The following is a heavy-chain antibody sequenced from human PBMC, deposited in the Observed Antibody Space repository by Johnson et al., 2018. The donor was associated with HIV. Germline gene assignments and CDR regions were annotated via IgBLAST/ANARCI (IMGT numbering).Heavy chain of an antibody. CDR2: ISGSGGST. D-gene: IGHD6-13*01. V-gene: IGHV3-23*04. Sequence: VQLVESGGGLVQPGGSLRISCAASGFTFSSYAMSWVRQAPGKGLERVSAISGSGGSTYYADSVRGRFTISRDNSKNTLYLQMSSLKVEDTAMYYCARDGESQQLPLGDAFDVWGQGTMVIVSS. J-gene: IGHJ3*01. CDR1: GFTFSSYA. CDR3: ARDGESQQLPLGDAFDV.